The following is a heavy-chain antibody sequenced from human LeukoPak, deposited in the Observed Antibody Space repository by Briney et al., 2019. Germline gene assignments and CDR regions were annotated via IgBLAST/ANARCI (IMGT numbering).Heavy chain of an antibody. CDR1: GFTFSSYA. CDR2: IYSGGST. Sequence: GGSLRLSCAASGFTFSSYAMSWVRQAPGKGLEWVSVIYSGGSTYYADSVKGRFTISRDNSKNTLYLQMNSLRAEDTAVYYCARDGSGSGRGYFDYWGQGTLVTVSS. V-gene: IGHV3-53*01. J-gene: IGHJ4*02. D-gene: IGHD3-10*01. CDR3: ARDGSGSGRGYFDY.